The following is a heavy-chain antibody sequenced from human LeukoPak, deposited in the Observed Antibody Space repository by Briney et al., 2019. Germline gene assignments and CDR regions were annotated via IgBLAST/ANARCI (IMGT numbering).Heavy chain of an antibody. CDR1: GGSISSSSYY. CDR2: IYYSGST. CDR3: AKWESPDNWFDP. V-gene: IGHV4-39*07. J-gene: IGHJ5*02. D-gene: IGHD1-26*01. Sequence: SETLSLTCTVSGGSISSSSYYWGWIRQPPGKGLEWIGSIYYSGSTYYNPSLKSRVTISVDTSKNQFSLKLSSVTAADTAVYYCAKWESPDNWFDPWGQGTLVTVSS.